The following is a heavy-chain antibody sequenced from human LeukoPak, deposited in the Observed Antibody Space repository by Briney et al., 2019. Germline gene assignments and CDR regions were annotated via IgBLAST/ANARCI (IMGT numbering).Heavy chain of an antibody. D-gene: IGHD2-2*01. V-gene: IGHV4-34*01. CDR2: INHSGST. CDR1: GRSFSGYY. J-gene: IGHJ4*02. Sequence: PSETLSLTCAVYGRSFSGYYWSWIRQPPGKGLEWIGEINHSGSTNYNPSLKSRVTISVDTSKNQFSLKLSSVTAADTAVYYCARFVVVPAAIPFDYWGQGTLVTVSS. CDR3: ARFVVVPAAIPFDY.